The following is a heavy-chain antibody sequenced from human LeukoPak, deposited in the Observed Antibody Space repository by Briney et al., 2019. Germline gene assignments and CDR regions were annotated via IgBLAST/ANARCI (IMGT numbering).Heavy chain of an antibody. CDR1: GGTFSSYA. J-gene: IGHJ4*02. CDR3: ARYSYDSSGYYGY. D-gene: IGHD3-22*01. V-gene: IGHV1-18*01. Sequence: ASVKVSCKASGGTFSSYAISWVRQAPGQGLEWMGWISGYNANTNYAQKLQGRVTMTTDTSTSTAYMELRSLRSDDTAVYYCARYSYDSSGYYGYWGQGTLVTVSS. CDR2: ISGYNANT.